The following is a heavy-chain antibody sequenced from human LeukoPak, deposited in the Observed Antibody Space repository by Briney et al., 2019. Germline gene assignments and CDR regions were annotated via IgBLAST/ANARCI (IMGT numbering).Heavy chain of an antibody. J-gene: IGHJ4*02. D-gene: IGHD3-10*01. CDR2: IYTTGTT. CDR3: AKVAKYYYGSETYFFFDH. CDR1: DTSINTYY. Sequence: SETLSLTCTVSDTSINTYYWSWSRQPAVKGLDWIGHIYTTGTTNYNPSLKSRVTMSIDTSKNQFSLNLRSVTAADTGVYYCAKVAKYYYGSETYFFFDHWAQGTLVPVSS. V-gene: IGHV4-4*07.